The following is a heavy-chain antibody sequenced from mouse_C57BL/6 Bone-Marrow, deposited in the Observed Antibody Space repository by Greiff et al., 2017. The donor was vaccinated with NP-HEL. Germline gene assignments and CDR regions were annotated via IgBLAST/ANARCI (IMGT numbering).Heavy chain of an antibody. CDR1: GFTFSDYG. V-gene: IGHV5-15*01. CDR2: ISNLAYSI. Sequence: DVKLVESGGGLVQPGGSLKLSCAASGFTFSDYGMAWVRQAPRKGPEWVAFISNLAYSIYYADTVTGRFTISRENAKNTLYLEMSSLRSEDTAMYYCARPLYDGYFWYFDVWGTGTTVTVSS. D-gene: IGHD2-3*01. J-gene: IGHJ1*03. CDR3: ARPLYDGYFWYFDV.